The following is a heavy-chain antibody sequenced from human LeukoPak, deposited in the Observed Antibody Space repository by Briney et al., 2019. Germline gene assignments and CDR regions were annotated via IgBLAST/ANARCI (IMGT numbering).Heavy chain of an antibody. J-gene: IGHJ4*02. D-gene: IGHD2/OR15-2a*01. CDR1: GFTFSNYW. CDR2: IYGDGTTT. Sequence: PGGSLRLSCAASGFTFSNYWMHWVRQTPGKGLEWLSRIYGDGTTTNYADSVKGRFTISRDNAKNTLYLQMTSLRAGDADVYYCARDLLSGFVPCAYWGQGTLVTVSS. CDR3: ARDLLSGFVPCAY. V-gene: IGHV3-74*01.